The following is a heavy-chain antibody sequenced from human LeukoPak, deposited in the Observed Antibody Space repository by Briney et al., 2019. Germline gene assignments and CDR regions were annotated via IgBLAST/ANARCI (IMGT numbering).Heavy chain of an antibody. D-gene: IGHD4-17*01. CDR1: GFTFCSYW. J-gene: IGHJ4*02. Sequence: PGGAPRLFCGTSGFTFCSYWMGLVPPAPGKGLGLGANIKQDGSEKYYVDSVKGRFTISRDNAKNSLYLQMNSLRAEDTAVYYCARMVSWDYGDQFDYWGQGTLVTVSS. V-gene: IGHV3-7*01. CDR2: IKQDGSEK. CDR3: ARMVSWDYGDQFDY.